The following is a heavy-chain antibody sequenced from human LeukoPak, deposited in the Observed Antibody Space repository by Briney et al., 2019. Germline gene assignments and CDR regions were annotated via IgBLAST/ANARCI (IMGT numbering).Heavy chain of an antibody. CDR3: VRSAFHAGSGNYYDY. CDR1: GFTFSSYW. V-gene: IGHV3-30*03. J-gene: IGHJ4*02. CDR2: ISYDGSNK. D-gene: IGHD3-22*01. Sequence: GGSLRLSCAASGFTFSSYWMSWVRQAPGKGLEWVAVISYDGSNKYYADSVKGRFTISRDNAENTLYLQMNSLRVEDTAVYYCVRSAFHAGSGNYYDYWGQGTLVTVSS.